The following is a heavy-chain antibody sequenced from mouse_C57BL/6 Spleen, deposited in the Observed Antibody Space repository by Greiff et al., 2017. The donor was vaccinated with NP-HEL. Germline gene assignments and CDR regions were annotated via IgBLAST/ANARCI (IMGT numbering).Heavy chain of an antibody. Sequence: EVQLQESGPELVKPGASVKIPCKASGYTFTDYNMDWVKQSHGKSLEWIGDINPNNGGTIYNQKFKGKATLTVDKSSSTAYMELRSLTSEDTAVYYCARGVYYGSSYVFDYWGQGTTLTVSS. CDR3: ARGVYYGSSYVFDY. CDR2: INPNNGGT. D-gene: IGHD1-1*01. CDR1: GYTFTDYN. V-gene: IGHV1-18*01. J-gene: IGHJ2*01.